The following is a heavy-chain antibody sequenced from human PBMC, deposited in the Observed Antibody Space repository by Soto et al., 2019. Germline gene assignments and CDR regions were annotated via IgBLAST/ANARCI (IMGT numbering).Heavy chain of an antibody. V-gene: IGHV1-8*01. Sequence: QVQLVQSGAEVKKPGASVKVACKASGYTFTNHDINWVRQATGQGPEWMGWMNPNSGDTGYAQNFQDRVTMTRDTSTRTAYMELSSLRSDDTAVYYCARVGGNRNDDYFDYWGQGTLVTVSS. J-gene: IGHJ4*02. CDR2: MNPNSGDT. CDR3: ARVGGNRNDDYFDY. CDR1: GYTFTNHD. D-gene: IGHD1-1*01.